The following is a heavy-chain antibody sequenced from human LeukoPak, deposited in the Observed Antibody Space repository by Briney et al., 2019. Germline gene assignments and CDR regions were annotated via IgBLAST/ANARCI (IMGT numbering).Heavy chain of an antibody. J-gene: IGHJ6*03. D-gene: IGHD1-7*01. Sequence: SETLSLTCAVYGGSFSGYYWSWIRQPPGKGLEWIGEINHSGSTNYNPSLKSRVTISVDTSKNQFSLKLSSVTAADTAVYYCASWNYDYYYYYMDVWGKGTTVTVSS. CDR3: ASWNYDYYYYYMDV. CDR2: INHSGST. CDR1: GGSFSGYY. V-gene: IGHV4-34*01.